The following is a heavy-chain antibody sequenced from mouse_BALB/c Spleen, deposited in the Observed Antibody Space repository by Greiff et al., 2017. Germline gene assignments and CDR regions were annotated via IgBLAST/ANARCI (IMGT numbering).Heavy chain of an antibody. V-gene: IGHV5-6-3*01. Sequence: EVQLVESGGGLVQPGGSLKLSCAASGFTFSSYGMSWVRQTPDKRLELVATINSNGGSTYYPDSVKGRFTISRDNAKNTLYLQMSSLKSEDTAMYYCARVTGTRFDYWGQGTTLTVSS. CDR2: INSNGGST. J-gene: IGHJ2*01. CDR3: ARVTGTRFDY. D-gene: IGHD4-1*01. CDR1: GFTFSSYG.